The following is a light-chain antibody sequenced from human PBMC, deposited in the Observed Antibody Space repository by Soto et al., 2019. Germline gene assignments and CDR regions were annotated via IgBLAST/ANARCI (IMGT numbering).Light chain of an antibody. CDR2: EVS. CDR1: SSDVGGYNY. CDR3: SSYTSSSTRV. V-gene: IGLV2-14*01. Sequence: QSVLTQPASVSGSPGQSITISCTGTSSDVGGYNYVSWYQQHPGKAPKLMIYEVSNRPSGVSNRLSGSKSGNTASLTISGLQAEDEADYYCSSYTSSSTRVFGGRTKLTVL. J-gene: IGLJ3*02.